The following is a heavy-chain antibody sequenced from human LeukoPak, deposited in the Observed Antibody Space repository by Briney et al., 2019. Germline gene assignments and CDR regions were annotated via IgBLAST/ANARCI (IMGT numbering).Heavy chain of an antibody. Sequence: SETLSLTCTVSGGSLSSNSYYWGWIRQPPGRGLEWIGSIYYSGSTYYNPSLKSRVTISVDTSKNQFSLKLSSVTAADTAVYYCARAGGYYYADFDYWGQGTLVTVSS. CDR1: GGSLSSNSYY. J-gene: IGHJ4*02. V-gene: IGHV4-39*07. D-gene: IGHD3-22*01. CDR2: IYYSGST. CDR3: ARAGGYYYADFDY.